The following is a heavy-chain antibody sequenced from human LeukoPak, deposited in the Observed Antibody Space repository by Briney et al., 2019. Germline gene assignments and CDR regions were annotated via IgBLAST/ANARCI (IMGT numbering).Heavy chain of an antibody. D-gene: IGHD3-22*01. Sequence: GGSLRLSCAASGFTFSSYAMHWVRQAPGKGLEWVAVISYDGSNKYYADSVRGRFTISRDNSKNTLYLQMNSLRAEDTAVYYCARTTNYYDSSGYYENWGQGTLVTVSS. CDR1: GFTFSSYA. CDR3: ARTTNYYDSSGYYEN. J-gene: IGHJ4*02. CDR2: ISYDGSNK. V-gene: IGHV3-30-3*01.